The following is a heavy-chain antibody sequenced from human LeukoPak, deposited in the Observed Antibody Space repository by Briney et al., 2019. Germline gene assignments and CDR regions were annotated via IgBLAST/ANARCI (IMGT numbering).Heavy chain of an antibody. Sequence: SETLSLTCTVSGGSISSSSSYWGWIRQPPGKGLEWIGSIYYSGDTCYNPSLRSRVTISLDTSKNQFSLKLSSVTAADTAVYYCARDPAVTTPFDYWGQGTLVTVSS. V-gene: IGHV4-39*07. CDR2: IYYSGDT. D-gene: IGHD4-17*01. CDR1: GGSISSSSSY. CDR3: ARDPAVTTPFDY. J-gene: IGHJ4*02.